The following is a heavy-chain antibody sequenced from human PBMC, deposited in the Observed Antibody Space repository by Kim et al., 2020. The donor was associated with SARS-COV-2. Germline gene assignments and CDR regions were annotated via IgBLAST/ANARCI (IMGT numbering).Heavy chain of an antibody. CDR1: GFTFSDHY. CDR3: ARGAYCSGGACYWPFDR. J-gene: IGHJ5*02. V-gene: IGHV3-72*01. Sequence: GGSLRLSCTVSGFTFSDHYMDWVRQAPGKGLEWIGRSRSKGHSYSTQYAASVQGRFTVSRDDAMNSLYLQMNSLKTEDTAVYYCARGAYCSGGACYWPFDRWGQGTLVSVSS. CDR2: SRSKGHSYST. D-gene: IGHD2-15*01.